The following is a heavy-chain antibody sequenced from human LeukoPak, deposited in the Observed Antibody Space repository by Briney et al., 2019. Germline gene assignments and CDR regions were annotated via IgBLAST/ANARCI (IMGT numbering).Heavy chain of an antibody. V-gene: IGHV3-66*01. D-gene: IGHD4-11*01. CDR1: GFTVSSNY. Sequence: PGGSLRLSCAASGFTVSSNYMSWVRQAPGKGLEWVSVIYSDGGTYYADSVKGRFTISRDNAKNSLYLQMNSLRAEDTAVYYCARDATVTTDNWFDPWGQGTLVTVPS. J-gene: IGHJ5*02. CDR2: IYSDGGT. CDR3: ARDATVTTDNWFDP.